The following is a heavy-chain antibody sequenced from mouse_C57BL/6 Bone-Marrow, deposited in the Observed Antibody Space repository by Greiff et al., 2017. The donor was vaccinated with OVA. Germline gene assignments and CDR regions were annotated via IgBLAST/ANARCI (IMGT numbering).Heavy chain of an antibody. CDR2: IDPADSYT. CDR3: ATVVARDWYFDV. CDR1: GYTFTSYW. D-gene: IGHD1-1*01. J-gene: IGHJ1*03. Sequence: VQLQQPGAELVMPGASVKLSCKASGYTFTSYWMHWVKQRPGQGLEWIGEIDPADSYTNYNQKFKGKSTLTVDKSSSTAYMQLSSLTSEDSAVYCCATVVARDWYFDVWGTGTTVTVSS. V-gene: IGHV1-69*01.